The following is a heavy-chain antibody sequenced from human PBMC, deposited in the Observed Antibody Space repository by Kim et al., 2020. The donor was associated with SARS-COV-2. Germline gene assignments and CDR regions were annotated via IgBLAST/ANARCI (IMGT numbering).Heavy chain of an antibody. CDR3: ATLGGYSSSNY. CDR1: GGILRSYP. V-gene: IGHV1-69*13. D-gene: IGHD1-26*01. Sequence: SVKVSCKASGGILRSYPLSWVRQAPGQGLEWMGAIVPFSGTSTYAQRFQSRCAISADDSTNTAYMELSSLRSDDTAVYFCATLGGYSSSNYWGQGSLVT. J-gene: IGHJ4*02. CDR2: IVPFSGTS.